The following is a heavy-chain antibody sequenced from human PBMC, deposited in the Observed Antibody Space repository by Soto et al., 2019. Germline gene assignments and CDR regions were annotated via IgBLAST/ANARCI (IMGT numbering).Heavy chain of an antibody. CDR3: ANSVTVGAIGWFDP. D-gene: IGHD1-26*01. J-gene: IGHJ5*02. CDR2: INPNSGGT. V-gene: IGHV1-2*02. CDR1: GYTFTGYY. Sequence: GASVKVSCKASGYTFTGYYMHWVRQAPGQGLEWMGWINPNSGGTNYAQKFQGRVTMTRDTSISTAYMELSRLRSGDTAVYYCANSVTVGAIGWFDPWGQGTLVTVS.